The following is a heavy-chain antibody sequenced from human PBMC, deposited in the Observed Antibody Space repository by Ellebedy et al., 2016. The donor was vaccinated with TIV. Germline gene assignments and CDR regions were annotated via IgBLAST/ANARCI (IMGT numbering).Heavy chain of an antibody. CDR2: IYYSGRT. J-gene: IGHJ2*01. D-gene: IGHD3-9*01. Sequence: SETLSLXXTVSGGSISSSSYYWGWFRQPPGKGLEWIGSIYYSGRTYYNPSLKSRVTISVDTSKNQFSLKLSSVTAADTAVYYCAGHGASYDILTGYYNVRYFDLWGRGTLVTVSS. V-gene: IGHV4-39*01. CDR1: GGSISSSSYY. CDR3: AGHGASYDILTGYYNVRYFDL.